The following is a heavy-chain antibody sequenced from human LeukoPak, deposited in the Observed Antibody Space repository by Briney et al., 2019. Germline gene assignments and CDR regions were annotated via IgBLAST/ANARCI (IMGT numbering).Heavy chain of an antibody. V-gene: IGHV3-23*01. D-gene: IGHD3-16*01. CDR3: AKDDDWGRYKH. J-gene: IGHJ1*01. CDR2: ISGSGIDT. CDR1: GFTFNIYG. Sequence: GGTLRLSCAASGFTFNIYGMGWVRQALGKGLEWVSVISGSGIDTYNADSVKGRFTISRDNSKNTQSLQMNSLRAEDTAVYYCAKDDDWGRYKHWGQGTLVTVSS.